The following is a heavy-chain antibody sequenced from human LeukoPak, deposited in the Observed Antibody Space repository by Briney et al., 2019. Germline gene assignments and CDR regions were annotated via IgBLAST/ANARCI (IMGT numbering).Heavy chain of an antibody. J-gene: IGHJ4*02. V-gene: IGHV4-61*02. CDR1: GDFSNTTNFF. CDR3: AAITMVRGAPGY. Sequence: SETLSLTCTISGDFSNTTNFFWSWIRQPAGKGLEWIGRIYTSGSTSYNPSLKSRVTISVDTSKNQFSLNLSSVTAADTAVYYCAAITMVRGAPGYWGQGTLVIVSS. CDR2: IYTSGST. D-gene: IGHD3-10*01.